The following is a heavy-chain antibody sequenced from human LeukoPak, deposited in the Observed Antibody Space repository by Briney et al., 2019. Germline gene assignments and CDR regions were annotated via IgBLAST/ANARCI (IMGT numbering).Heavy chain of an antibody. J-gene: IGHJ3*02. CDR2: TSGNGGKT. V-gene: IGHV3-23*01. CDR1: GFTFSSYA. Sequence: GGSLRLSCAASGFTFSSYAMSWVRQVPGKGLEWVSATSGNGGKTYYADSVKGRFTISRDNPKNTLHLQMNSLSAEDTAVYYCARDRAYAFDIWGQGTMVTVSS. CDR3: ARDRAYAFDI.